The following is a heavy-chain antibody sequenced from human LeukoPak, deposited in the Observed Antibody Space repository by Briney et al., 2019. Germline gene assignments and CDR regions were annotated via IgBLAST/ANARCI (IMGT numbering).Heavy chain of an antibody. CDR1: GFTVSSQY. CDR2: IYSDGTT. CDR3: ARATTITTIYDY. J-gene: IGHJ4*02. Sequence: GGSLRLSCAVSGFTVSSQYTSWVRQAPGKGLEWVSIIYSDGTTYYTDSVTGRFTISRDNFKNTVYLQMTSLRTEDTAMYYCARATTITTIYDYWGQGTLVTVSS. V-gene: IGHV3-66*01. D-gene: IGHD1-1*01.